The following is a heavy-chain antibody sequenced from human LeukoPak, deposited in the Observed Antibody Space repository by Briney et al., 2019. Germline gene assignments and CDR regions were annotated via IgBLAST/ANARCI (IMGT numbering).Heavy chain of an antibody. J-gene: IGHJ4*02. CDR1: GDSISRGSHY. V-gene: IGHV4-61*02. CDR2: IYTTGST. D-gene: IGHD5-24*01. CDR3: ASGREGYNGL. Sequence: SQTLSLTCIVSGDSISRGSHYWSWIRQPAGKGLEWIGRIYTTGSTDYNPSLKSRVTISVDTSKNQFSLKLSSVTAADTAVYYCASGREGYNGLWGQGTLVTVSS.